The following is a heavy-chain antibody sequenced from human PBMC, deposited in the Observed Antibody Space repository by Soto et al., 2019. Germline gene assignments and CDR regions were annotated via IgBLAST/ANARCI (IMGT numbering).Heavy chain of an antibody. CDR1: GYTFTSYA. D-gene: IGHD3-16*02. J-gene: IGHJ4*02. CDR2: INAGNGNT. CDR3: ATAVTSLGELSPDDY. Sequence: QVQLVQSGAEVKKPGASVKVSCKASGYTFTSYAMHWVRQAPGQRLEWMGWINAGNGNTKYSQKFQGRVTITSDTSASRAYMELSSLRSEDTAVYYCATAVTSLGELSPDDYWGQGTLVTVSS. V-gene: IGHV1-3*01.